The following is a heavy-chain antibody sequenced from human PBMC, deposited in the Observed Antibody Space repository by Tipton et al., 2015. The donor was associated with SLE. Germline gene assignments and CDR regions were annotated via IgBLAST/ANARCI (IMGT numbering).Heavy chain of an antibody. J-gene: IGHJ3*02. Sequence: TLSLTCAVYGGSFSGYYWSWIRQPPGKGLEWIGEINHSGSTNYNPSLKSRVTISVDTSKNQFSLKLSSVTAADTAVYYCARVRATVTDAFDMWGQGTMVTVSS. CDR3: ARVRATVTDAFDM. D-gene: IGHD4-17*01. V-gene: IGHV4-34*01. CDR2: INHSGST. CDR1: GGSFSGYY.